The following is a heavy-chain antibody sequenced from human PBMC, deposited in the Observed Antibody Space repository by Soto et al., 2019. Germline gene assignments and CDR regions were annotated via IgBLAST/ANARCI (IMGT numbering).Heavy chain of an antibody. V-gene: IGHV4-59*01. CDR2: IYYSGST. CDR1: GGSISSYY. D-gene: IGHD6-13*01. J-gene: IGHJ6*02. CDR3: ARDTGYLPYYYYGMAV. Sequence: SETLSLTCTVSGGSISSYYWSWIRQPPGKGLEWIGYIYYSGSTNYNPSLKSRVTISVDTSKNQFSLKLSSVTAADTAVYYCARDTGYLPYYYYGMAVWGQGTTVTVSS.